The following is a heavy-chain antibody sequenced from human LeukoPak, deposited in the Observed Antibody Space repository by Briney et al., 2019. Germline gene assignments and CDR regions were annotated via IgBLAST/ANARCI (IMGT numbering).Heavy chain of an antibody. CDR1: GFTFSSYW. J-gene: IGHJ6*02. CDR3: ARDYGRSRDYGMDV. V-gene: IGHV3-74*01. CDR2: INSDGSST. Sequence: GGSLRLSCAASGFTFSSYWMHWVRQAPGKGLVWVSRINSDGSSTTYADSVKGRFTISRDNAKNTLYLQMNSLRAEDTAVYYCARDYGRSRDYGMDVWGQGTTVTVSS. D-gene: IGHD3-10*01.